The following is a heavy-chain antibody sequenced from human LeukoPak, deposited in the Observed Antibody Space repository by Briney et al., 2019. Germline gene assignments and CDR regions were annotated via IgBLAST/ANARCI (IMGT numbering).Heavy chain of an antibody. CDR1: GYTFTSYG. CDR3: ARHPKYYYYMDV. J-gene: IGHJ6*03. CDR2: ISAYNGNT. V-gene: IGHV1-18*01. Sequence: ASVTVSCKASGYTFTSYGISWVRQAPGQGLEWMGWISAYNGNTNYAQKLQGRVTMTTDTSTSTADMELRSLRSDDTAVYYCARHPKYYYYMDVWGKGTTVTISS.